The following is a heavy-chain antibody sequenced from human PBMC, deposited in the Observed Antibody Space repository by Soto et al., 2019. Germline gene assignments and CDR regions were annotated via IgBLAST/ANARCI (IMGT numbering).Heavy chain of an antibody. CDR3: ASGPGQYYDFSSGYWPPGGVSPTIYYYYGMDV. J-gene: IGHJ6*02. D-gene: IGHD3-3*01. CDR1: GYTFTGYY. V-gene: IGHV1-2*04. Sequence: ASVKVSCKASGYTFTGYYIHWVRQAPGEGLEGMGWINPNRGGTNYAQKFQGWVTMTRDTSISTAYMELSRLRSADTAVYYCASGPGQYYDFSSGYWPPGGVSPTIYYYYGMDVWDQGTTVTV. CDR2: INPNRGGT.